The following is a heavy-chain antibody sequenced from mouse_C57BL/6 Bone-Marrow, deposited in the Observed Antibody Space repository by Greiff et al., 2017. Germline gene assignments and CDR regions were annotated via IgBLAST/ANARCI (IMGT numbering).Heavy chain of an antibody. CDR3: TSPTTGWYFDV. J-gene: IGHJ1*03. CDR1: GYTFTSYW. Sequence: QVQLQQPGAELVRPGSSVKLSCKASGYTFTSYWMHWVKQRPIQGLEWIGNINPSDSETHYNQKFKDKATLTVDKSSSTAYMQLSSLTSEDSAVYYCTSPTTGWYFDVWGKGTTVTVSS. V-gene: IGHV1-52*01. CDR2: INPSDSET. D-gene: IGHD2-12*01.